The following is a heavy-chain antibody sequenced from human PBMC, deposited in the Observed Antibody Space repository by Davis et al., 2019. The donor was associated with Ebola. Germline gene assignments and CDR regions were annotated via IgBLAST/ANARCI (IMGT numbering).Heavy chain of an antibody. J-gene: IGHJ5*02. CDR2: IYTSGST. V-gene: IGHV4-4*07. Sequence: PGGSLRLSCAVSGGSISSYYWSWIRQPAGKGLEWIGRIYTSGSTNYNPSLKSRVTMSVDTSKNQFSLKLSSVTAADTAVYYCARVGSSWNWFDPWGQGTLVTVSS. D-gene: IGHD6-13*01. CDR3: ARVGSSWNWFDP. CDR1: GGSISSYY.